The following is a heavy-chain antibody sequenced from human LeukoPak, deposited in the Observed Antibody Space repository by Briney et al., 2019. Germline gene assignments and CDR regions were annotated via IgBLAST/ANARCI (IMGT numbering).Heavy chain of an antibody. CDR1: GFTFGNYE. CDR3: ARGGILDY. CDR2: TSSSGNMI. D-gene: IGHD3-9*01. J-gene: IGHJ4*02. Sequence: PGGSLRLSCAASGFTFGNYEMNWVRQAPGKGLEWVSYTSSSGNMIYYADSVKGRFAISRDNAKNSLYLQMNSLRAEDTAVYYCARGGILDYWGQGTLVTVSS. V-gene: IGHV3-48*03.